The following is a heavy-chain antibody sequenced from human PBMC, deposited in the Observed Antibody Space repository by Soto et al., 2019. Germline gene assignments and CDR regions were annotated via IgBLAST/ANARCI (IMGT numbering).Heavy chain of an antibody. D-gene: IGHD5-18*01. CDR1: GGSIRSGGYY. CDR3: ARDRLMDTAGTARHYLGLHV. J-gene: IGHJ6*02. CDR2: IYYSGST. V-gene: IGHV4-31*03. Sequence: SETLSLTCTVSGGSIRSGGYYWSWVRHSPRRGLEWIGNIYYSGSTYYNPSLKSRLTISVDTSKNQFSLNLSSVTAADTAVYYCARDRLMDTAGTARHYLGLHVWGQWTTVTV.